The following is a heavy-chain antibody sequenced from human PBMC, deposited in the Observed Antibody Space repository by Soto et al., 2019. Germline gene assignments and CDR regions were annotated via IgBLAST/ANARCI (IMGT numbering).Heavy chain of an antibody. CDR3: AVYPSYDFWGGYPDY. Sequence: ASMKVSCTASGYTFTSYAMHWVRQAPVQRLELMGWINAGNGNTKYSQKFQGRSTITRDTSASTAYMELSSLRSEDTAVYYCAVYPSYDFWGGYPDYCCQGTLVTGSS. V-gene: IGHV1-3*01. J-gene: IGHJ4*02. CDR1: GYTFTSYA. CDR2: INAGNGNT. D-gene: IGHD3-3*01.